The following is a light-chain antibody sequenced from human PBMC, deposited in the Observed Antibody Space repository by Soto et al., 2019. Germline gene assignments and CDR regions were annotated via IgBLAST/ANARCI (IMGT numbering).Light chain of an antibody. J-gene: IGKJ5*01. Sequence: DILLRQTTGPLSLSPWERATLSCGAGQSVTNNYLAWYQQKPGQAPRLLTDGPSSRAPGVPDRLSPTGSGPDFTLPLSRLEPEDFALFYCQQYGNSPIPFGQGTRLDI. CDR3: QQYGNSPIP. CDR1: QSVTNNY. V-gene: IGKV3-20*01. CDR2: GPS.